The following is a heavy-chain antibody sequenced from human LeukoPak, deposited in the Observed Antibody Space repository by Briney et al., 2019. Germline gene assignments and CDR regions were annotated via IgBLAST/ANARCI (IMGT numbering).Heavy chain of an antibody. V-gene: IGHV3-20*01. CDR2: INWNGGST. Sequence: GGSLRLSCAASGFTFDDYGMSWVRQAPGKGLEWVSGINWNGGSTGYADSVKGRFTISRDNAKNSLYLQMNSLRAEDTALYHCARTARITMVRGVIQGAFDIWGQGTMVTVSS. J-gene: IGHJ3*02. CDR3: ARTARITMVRGVIQGAFDI. CDR1: GFTFDDYG. D-gene: IGHD3-10*01.